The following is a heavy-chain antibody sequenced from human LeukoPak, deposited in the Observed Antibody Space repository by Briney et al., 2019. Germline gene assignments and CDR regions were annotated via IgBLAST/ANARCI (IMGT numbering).Heavy chain of an antibody. CDR2: INPNSGGT. V-gene: IGHV1-2*02. CDR1: GYTFTGYY. CDR3: ARTYYDIWTGYYFRIDY. Sequence: GASVKVSCKASGYTFTGYYMHWVRQAPGQGLEWMGWINPNSGGTNYAQKFQGRVTMTRDTSISTAYMELSRLRSDDTAVDYCARTYYDIWTGYYFRIDYWGQGTLVTVPS. J-gene: IGHJ4*02. D-gene: IGHD3-9*01.